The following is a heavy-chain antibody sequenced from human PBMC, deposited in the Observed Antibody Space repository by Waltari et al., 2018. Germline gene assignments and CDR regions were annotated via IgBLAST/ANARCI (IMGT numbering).Heavy chain of an antibody. V-gene: IGHV3-33*06. CDR1: GFTFSSHG. J-gene: IGHJ4*02. CDR3: AKDPAGGNSHFDY. D-gene: IGHD6-13*01. Sequence: QVQLVESGGGVVQPGRSLRLSCAASGFTFSSHGMHWVRQAPGKGLEWVAVIWYDGSNKYYADSVKGRFTISRDNSKNTLYLQMNSLRAEDTAVYYCAKDPAGGNSHFDYWGQGTLVTVSS. CDR2: IWYDGSNK.